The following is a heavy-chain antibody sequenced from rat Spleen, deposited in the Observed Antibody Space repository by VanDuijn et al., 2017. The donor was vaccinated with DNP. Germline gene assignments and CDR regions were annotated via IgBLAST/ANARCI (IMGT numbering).Heavy chain of an antibody. CDR2: INEDSSTI. Sequence: EVKLVESGGGLVQPGRSLKLSCAASGFNFNDYWMGWVRQAPGKGLEWIGQINEDSSTINYSPSLKDKFTVSRDNAKSTLYLQMDSLRSEDTATYFCTRDSGDWYFDFWGPGTMVTVSS. V-gene: IGHV4-2*01. CDR3: TRDSGDWYFDF. CDR1: GFNFNDYW. D-gene: IGHD1-1*01. J-gene: IGHJ1*01.